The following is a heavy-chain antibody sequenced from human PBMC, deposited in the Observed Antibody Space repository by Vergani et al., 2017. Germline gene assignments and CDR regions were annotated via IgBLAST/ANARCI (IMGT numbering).Heavy chain of an antibody. CDR3: ARERRDCSSTSCYRRFDY. J-gene: IGHJ4*02. Sequence: EVQLLESGGGLVQPGGSLRLSCAASGFTFSSYAMSLVRQAPGKGLEWVSAISGSGGSTYYADSVKGRFTISRDNSKNTLYLQMNSLRAEDTAVYYCARERRDCSSTSCYRRFDYWGQGTLVTVSS. CDR1: GFTFSSYA. CDR2: ISGSGGST. V-gene: IGHV3-23*01. D-gene: IGHD2-2*02.